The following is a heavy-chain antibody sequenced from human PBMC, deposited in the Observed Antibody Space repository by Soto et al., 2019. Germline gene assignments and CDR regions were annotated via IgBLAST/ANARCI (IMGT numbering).Heavy chain of an antibody. CDR1: GFTFDDYT. CDR3: AKDIAARLYDYYGMDV. Sequence: EVQLVESGGVVVQPGGSLRLSCAASGFTFDDYTMHWVRQAPGKGLEWVSLISWDGGSTYYADSVKGRFTISRDNSKNSLYLQMNSLRTEDTALYYCAKDIAARLYDYYGMDVWGQGTTVTVSS. CDR2: ISWDGGST. D-gene: IGHD6-6*01. V-gene: IGHV3-43*01. J-gene: IGHJ6*02.